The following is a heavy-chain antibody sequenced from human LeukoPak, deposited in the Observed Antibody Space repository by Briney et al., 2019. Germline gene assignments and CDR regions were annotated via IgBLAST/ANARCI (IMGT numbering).Heavy chain of an antibody. CDR3: ARESYDFWTPTTNFDY. V-gene: IGHV3-7*01. Sequence: GGSLRLSCAASGFIFSSYWMSWVRQAPGKGLEWVANIKQDGSEKYYVDSVKGRFTISRDNAKNSLYLQMNSLRAEDTAVYYCARESYDFWTPTTNFDYWGQGTLVTVSS. CDR2: IKQDGSEK. CDR1: GFIFSSYW. J-gene: IGHJ4*02. D-gene: IGHD3-3*01.